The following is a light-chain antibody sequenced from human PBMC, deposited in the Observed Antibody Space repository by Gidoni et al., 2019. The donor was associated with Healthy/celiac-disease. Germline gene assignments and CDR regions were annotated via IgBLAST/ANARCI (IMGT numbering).Light chain of an antibody. Sequence: DIQITPSPSSLSASVGDRVTITCRASQSISSYLNWYQQKPGKAPKLLIYAASSLQSGVPSRFSGSGSGTDFTLTISSLQPEDFATYYCQQSYSTPSITFXXXTRLEIK. V-gene: IGKV1-39*01. CDR3: QQSYSTPSIT. CDR2: AAS. J-gene: IGKJ5*01. CDR1: QSISSY.